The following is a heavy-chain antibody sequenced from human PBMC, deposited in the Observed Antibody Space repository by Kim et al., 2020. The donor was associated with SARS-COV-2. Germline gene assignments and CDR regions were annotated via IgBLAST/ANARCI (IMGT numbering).Heavy chain of an antibody. V-gene: IGHV3-9*01. CDR3: AKVEGRDSSGWYLNYFDH. CDR1: GFTFGDYA. Sequence: GGSLRLSCATSGFTFGDYAMHWVRQGPGKGLEWVSGIKGNGVQMGYVDSVKGRFTISRDNAENSLYLQMNSLRPEDTAFYYCAKVEGRDSSGWYLNYFDHWGQGTLVTVSS. CDR2: IKGNGVQM. D-gene: IGHD6-19*01. J-gene: IGHJ4*02.